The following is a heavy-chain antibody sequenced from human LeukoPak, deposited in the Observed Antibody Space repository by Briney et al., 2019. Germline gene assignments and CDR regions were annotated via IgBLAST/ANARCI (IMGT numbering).Heavy chain of an antibody. D-gene: IGHD6-19*01. CDR3: AKDPTAVAGFEFGGFDY. Sequence: GGSLRLSCAASGFTFSNYGMTWVRQAPGKGLEWVSGISDSGGSTKHAVSVKGRFTISRDNSKHMLYLQMHSLRADDTAVYYCAKDPTAVAGFEFGGFDYWGQGTLVTVSS. V-gene: IGHV3-23*01. CDR2: ISDSGGST. J-gene: IGHJ4*02. CDR1: GFTFSNYG.